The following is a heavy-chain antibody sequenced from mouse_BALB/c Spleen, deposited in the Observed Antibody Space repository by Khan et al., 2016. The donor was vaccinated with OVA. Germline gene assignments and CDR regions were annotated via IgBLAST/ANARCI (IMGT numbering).Heavy chain of an antibody. CDR2: ISGYCNTI. V-gene: IGHV5-17*02. CDR3: ARSYFYGYYFDQ. Sequence: EVELVESGGGLVQPGGSRKLSCAASGFTFSNFGMHWIRQAPEKGLEWVDFISGYCNTITYATTLKGRFTISRDNPRNTLFLQMTSLRSEDTAMYYCARSYFYGYYFDQWGQGTTLTVS. CDR1: GFTFSNFG. D-gene: IGHD1-1*01. J-gene: IGHJ2*01.